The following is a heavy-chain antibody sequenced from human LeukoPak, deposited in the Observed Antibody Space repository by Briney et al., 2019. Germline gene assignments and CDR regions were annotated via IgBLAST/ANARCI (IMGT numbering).Heavy chain of an antibody. V-gene: IGHV3-30*18. CDR1: GFTFSSYG. D-gene: IGHD3-22*01. Sequence: GRSLRLSCAASGFTFSSYGMHWVRQAPGKGLEWVAVISYDGSNKYYADSVKGRFTISRDNSKNTLYLQMNSLRAEDMAVYYCAKGSHYYDSSGYFDYWGQGTLVTVSS. CDR2: ISYDGSNK. J-gene: IGHJ4*02. CDR3: AKGSHYYDSSGYFDY.